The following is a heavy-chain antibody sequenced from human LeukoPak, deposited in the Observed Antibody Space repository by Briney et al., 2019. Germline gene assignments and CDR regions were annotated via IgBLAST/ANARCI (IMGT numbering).Heavy chain of an antibody. Sequence: SVKVSCKASGGTFSSYAISWVRQAPGQGLEWMGRIIPILGIANYAQKFQGRVTITADKSTSTAYMELSSLRAEDTAVYYCARGQLWLDGIGYYGMDVWGQGTTVTVSS. CDR1: GGTFSSYA. CDR3: ARGQLWLDGIGYYGMDV. D-gene: IGHD5-18*01. V-gene: IGHV1-69*04. CDR2: IIPILGIA. J-gene: IGHJ6*02.